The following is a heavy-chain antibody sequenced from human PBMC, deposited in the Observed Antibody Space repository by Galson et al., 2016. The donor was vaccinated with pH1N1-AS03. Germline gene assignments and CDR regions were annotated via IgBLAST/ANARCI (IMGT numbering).Heavy chain of an antibody. CDR2: ITSSRSTGTTI. J-gene: IGHJ4*02. CDR1: GFTFSGYY. CDR3: ARGWYDFWSGYLVDPFDY. V-gene: IGHV3-11*01. Sequence: SLRLSCAASGFTFSGYYLRWIRQAPGKGLEWVSCITSSRSTGTTIYYPDSVKGRFTIPRDNAKNSLYLQMNSLGAEDTAIYYCARGWYDFWSGYLVDPFDYWGQGALVTVSS. D-gene: IGHD3-3*01.